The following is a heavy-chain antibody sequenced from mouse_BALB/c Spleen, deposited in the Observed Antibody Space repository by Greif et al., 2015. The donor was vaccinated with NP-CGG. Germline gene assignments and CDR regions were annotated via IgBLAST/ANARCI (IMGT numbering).Heavy chain of an antibody. Sequence: EVMLVESGGGLVQPGGSLRLSCATSGFTLSDFYMEWVRQPPGKRLEWIAASRNKANDYTTEYSASVKGRFIVSRDTSQSILYLQMNALRAEDTAIYYCARDDGYYWYFDVWGAGTTVTVSS. CDR3: ARDDGYYWYFDV. V-gene: IGHV7-1*02. D-gene: IGHD2-2*01. CDR2: SRNKANDYTT. CDR1: GFTLSDFY. J-gene: IGHJ1*01.